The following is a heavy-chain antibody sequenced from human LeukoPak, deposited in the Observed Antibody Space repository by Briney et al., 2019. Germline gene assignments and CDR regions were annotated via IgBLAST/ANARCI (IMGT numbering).Heavy chain of an antibody. CDR1: GFTFSSYA. J-gene: IGHJ4*02. D-gene: IGHD6-13*01. CDR2: ISGSGGST. V-gene: IGHV3-23*01. Sequence: PGGSLRLSCAASGFTFSSYAMSWVRQAPGKGLEWVSAISGSGGSTYYADSVKGRFTISRDNSKNTLYLQMSSLRAEDTAVYYCARQYSSSWVGYWGQGTLVTVSS. CDR3: ARQYSSSWVGY.